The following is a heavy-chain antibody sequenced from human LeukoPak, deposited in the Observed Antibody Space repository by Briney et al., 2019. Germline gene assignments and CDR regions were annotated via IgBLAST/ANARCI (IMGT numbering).Heavy chain of an antibody. V-gene: IGHV3-30*18. D-gene: IGHD1-14*01. CDR2: ISYDGSNK. CDR3: AKPRSYRNAFDI. CDR1: GFTFSSYG. Sequence: GRSLRLSCAASGFTFSSYGMHWVRQAPGKGLEWVAVISYDGSNKYYADSVKGRFTISRDNSKNTLYLQMNSLRAEDTAVYYCAKPRSYRNAFDIWGQGTMVTVSS. J-gene: IGHJ3*02.